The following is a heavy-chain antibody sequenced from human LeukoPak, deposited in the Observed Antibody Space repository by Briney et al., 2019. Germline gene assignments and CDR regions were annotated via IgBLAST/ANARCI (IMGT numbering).Heavy chain of an antibody. Sequence: ASVKVSCKTSGYTFTSYSISWVRQAPGQGLEWMGWISAYNGNTNYAQKLQGRVTVTTDTSTSTAYVELRSLRSDDTAVYYCARGLQETLAWLQAFTAFDIWGQGAMVTVSS. CDR1: GYTFTSYS. V-gene: IGHV1-18*01. CDR3: ARGLQETLAWLQAFTAFDI. CDR2: ISAYNGNT. J-gene: IGHJ3*02. D-gene: IGHD5-24*01.